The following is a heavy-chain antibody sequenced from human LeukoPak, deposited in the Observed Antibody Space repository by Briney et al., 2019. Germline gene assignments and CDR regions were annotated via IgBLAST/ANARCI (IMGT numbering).Heavy chain of an antibody. CDR3: ARDDGYCSSTSCANEPPFDY. D-gene: IGHD2-2*01. J-gene: IGHJ4*02. CDR2: ISYDGSNK. V-gene: IGHV3-30-3*01. Sequence: GGSLRLSCAASGFTFSSYAMHWVGQAPGKGLEWVAVISYDGSNKYYADSVKGRFTISRDNSKNTLYLQMNSLRAEDTAVYYCARDDGYCSSTSCANEPPFDYWGQGTLVTVSS. CDR1: GFTFSSYA.